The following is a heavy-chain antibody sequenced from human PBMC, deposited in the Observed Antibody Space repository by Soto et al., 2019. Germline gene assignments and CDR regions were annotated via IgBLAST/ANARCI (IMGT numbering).Heavy chain of an antibody. J-gene: IGHJ5*02. CDR3: ARHAEGYCSGGSCYSGWFDP. CDR1: GGSISSSSYY. CDR2: IYYSGST. Sequence: QLQLQESGPGLVKPSETLSLTCTVSGGSISSSSYYWGWIRQPPGKGLEWIGSIYYSGSTYYNPSVKSRVTSSVDTSKNQFSLKLSSVTAADTAVYYCARHAEGYCSGGSCYSGWFDPWGQGTLVTVSS. V-gene: IGHV4-39*01. D-gene: IGHD2-15*01.